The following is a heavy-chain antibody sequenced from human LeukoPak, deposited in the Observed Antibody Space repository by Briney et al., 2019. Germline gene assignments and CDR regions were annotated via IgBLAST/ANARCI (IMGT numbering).Heavy chain of an antibody. CDR1: GGSISSGSYY. CDR2: VFPSGST. D-gene: IGHD1-1*01. Sequence: SETLSLICTVSGGSISSGSYYWTWIRQPAGNGLEWIGRVFPSGSTNYNPSLKSRVTVSVDTSKNQFSLKLSSVTAADTAVYYCARVFFYNDANSIDLWGRGTLVTVSS. CDR3: ARVFFYNDANSIDL. V-gene: IGHV4-61*02. J-gene: IGHJ2*01.